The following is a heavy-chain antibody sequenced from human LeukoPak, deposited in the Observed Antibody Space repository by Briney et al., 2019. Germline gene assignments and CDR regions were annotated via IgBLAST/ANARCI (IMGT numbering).Heavy chain of an antibody. J-gene: IGHJ4*02. CDR3: ARCGDSYGSKPFDY. Sequence: ASVKVSCKASGYTFTGYYMHWVRQAPGQGLEWMGWINPNSGGTNYAQKFQGWVTMTRDTSISTAYMELSRLRSEDTAVYYCARCGDSYGSKPFDYWGQGTLVTVSS. CDR2: INPNSGGT. CDR1: GYTFTGYY. D-gene: IGHD5-18*01. V-gene: IGHV1-2*04.